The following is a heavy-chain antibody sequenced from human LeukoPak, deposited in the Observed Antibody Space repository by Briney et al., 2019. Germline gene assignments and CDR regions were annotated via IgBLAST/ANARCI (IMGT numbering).Heavy chain of an antibody. CDR1: GGSITNYY. CDR3: ARWATVVDPFDY. CDR2: IYTGASA. J-gene: IGHJ4*02. Sequence: SETLSLTCTVSGGSITNYYWSWIRQPAGKGLEWIARIYTGASASYNPSLKGRVTMSTDTSKNQFSLKLSSVTAADTAVYYCARWATVVDPFDYWGQGTLVTVSS. D-gene: IGHD4-23*01. V-gene: IGHV4-4*07.